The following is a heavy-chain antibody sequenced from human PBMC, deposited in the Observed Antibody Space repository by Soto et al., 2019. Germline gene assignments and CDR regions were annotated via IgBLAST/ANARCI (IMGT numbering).Heavy chain of an antibody. Sequence: QVQLQESGPGLVKPSQTLSLTCTVSGGSISSGGYYWSWIRQHPGKGLEWIGDIYYSGSTYYNPSLKSRVTISVDTSKNQFSLKLSSVTAADTAVYYCAGSETDHYDILTGYQPPSFDYWGQGTLVTVSS. CDR1: GGSISSGGYY. V-gene: IGHV4-31*03. J-gene: IGHJ4*02. CDR3: AGSETDHYDILTGYQPPSFDY. CDR2: IYYSGST. D-gene: IGHD3-9*01.